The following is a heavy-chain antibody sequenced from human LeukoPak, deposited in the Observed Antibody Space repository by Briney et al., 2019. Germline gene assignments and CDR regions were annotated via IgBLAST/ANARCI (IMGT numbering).Heavy chain of an antibody. J-gene: IGHJ4*02. D-gene: IGHD3-10*01. V-gene: IGHV1-2*02. Sequence: ASVKVSCKASGYTFTGYYMHWVRQAPGQGLEWMGGINPNSGGTNYAQKFQGRVTMTRDTSISTAYMDLSRLRSDDTAVYYCARHYSSGSNFDYWGQGTPVTVSS. CDR3: ARHYSSGSNFDY. CDR2: INPNSGGT. CDR1: GYTFTGYY.